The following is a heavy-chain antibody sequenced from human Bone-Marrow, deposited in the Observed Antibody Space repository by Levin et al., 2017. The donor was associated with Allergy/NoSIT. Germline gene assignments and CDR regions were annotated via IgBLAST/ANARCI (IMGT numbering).Heavy chain of an antibody. Sequence: SETLSLTCTVSGGSISNYYWSWMRQPPGKGLEWIGYIYYSGSTNYNPSLNSRVTISVDTSRNQFSLKLRFVTAADTAVYYCARHSSSSRGWFDPWGQGTLVIVSS. V-gene: IGHV4-59*08. D-gene: IGHD6-6*01. CDR3: ARHSSSSRGWFDP. J-gene: IGHJ5*02. CDR2: IYYSGST. CDR1: GGSISNYY.